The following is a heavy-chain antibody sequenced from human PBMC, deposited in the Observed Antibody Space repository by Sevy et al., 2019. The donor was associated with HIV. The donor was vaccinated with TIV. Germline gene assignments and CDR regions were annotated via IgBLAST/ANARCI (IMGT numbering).Heavy chain of an antibody. V-gene: IGHV4-31*03. D-gene: IGHD3-22*01. CDR1: GVSISNGGNY. J-gene: IGHJ4*02. Sequence: SETLSLTCSVSGVSISNGGNYWAWVRQHPGKGLEWIGSIFYSGATFYNPSLEGRLSISVDTSQNLLSLRLSSVSAADTAVYFCARSFRAPYYYNTGGYYRNWGQGTQVTVSS. CDR2: IFYSGAT. CDR3: ARSFRAPYYYNTGGYYRN.